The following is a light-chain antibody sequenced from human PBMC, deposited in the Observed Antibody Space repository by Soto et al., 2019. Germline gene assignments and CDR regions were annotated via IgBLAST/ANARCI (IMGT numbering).Light chain of an antibody. CDR3: QQYDSLPPWT. V-gene: IGKV1-33*01. CDR1: QDIGKS. CDR2: GAS. J-gene: IGKJ1*01. Sequence: DIQMTQSPSSLSASVGDRVTITCQASQDIGKSLNWYQHIPGKAPRLLIYGASNLEAGVPSRFRAGGSGTDFSFAISILQPEDIATYYCQQYDSLPPWTFGQGTKVEIK.